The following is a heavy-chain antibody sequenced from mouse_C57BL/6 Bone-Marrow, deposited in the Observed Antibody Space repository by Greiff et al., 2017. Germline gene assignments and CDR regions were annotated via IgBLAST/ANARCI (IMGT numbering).Heavy chain of an antibody. CDR1: GFNIKDDY. D-gene: IGHD1-1*02. J-gene: IGHJ2*01. CDR3: PYGFDY. CDR2: IDPENGDT. Sequence: EVQLQQSGAELVRPGASVKLSCTASGFNIKDDYMHWVKQRPEQGLEWIGWIDPENGDTEYASKFQGQATITAATSSNTAYMQLSSLTSEDTSVYYCPYGFDYWGQGTTLTVSS. V-gene: IGHV14-4*01.